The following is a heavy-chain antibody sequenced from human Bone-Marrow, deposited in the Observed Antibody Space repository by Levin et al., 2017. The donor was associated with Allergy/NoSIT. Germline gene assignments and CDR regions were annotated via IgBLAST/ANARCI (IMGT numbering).Heavy chain of an antibody. V-gene: IGHV3-11*01. CDR3: ARDPTYYYDSSGYFDY. Sequence: KAGGSLRLSCAASGFTFSDYYMSWIRQAPGKGLEWVSYISSSGSTIYYADSVKGRFTISRDNAKNSLYLQMNSLRAEDTAVYYCARDPTYYYDSSGYFDYWGQGTLVTVSS. CDR2: ISSSGSTI. D-gene: IGHD3-22*01. J-gene: IGHJ4*02. CDR1: GFTFSDYY.